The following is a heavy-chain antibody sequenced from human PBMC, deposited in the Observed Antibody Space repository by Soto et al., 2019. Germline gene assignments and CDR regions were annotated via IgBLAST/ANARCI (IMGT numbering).Heavy chain of an antibody. D-gene: IGHD3-10*01. CDR2: ITDTGGDA. CDR1: GLTFGSRA. Sequence: EVQLLESGGDLKQPGGSLRLSCVASGLTFGSRAMSWVRQAPGEGLQWVSTITDTGGDAKYADSVRGRFVISSDNSKKTLYLQMTSLTAEDSAMYFCARGSTDSYPGSRIFDFWGRGTLVTVSS. J-gene: IGHJ4*02. V-gene: IGHV3-23*01. CDR3: ARGSTDSYPGSRIFDF.